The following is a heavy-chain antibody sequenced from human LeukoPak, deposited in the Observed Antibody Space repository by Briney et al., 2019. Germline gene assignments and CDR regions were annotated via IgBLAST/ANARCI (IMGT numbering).Heavy chain of an antibody. CDR3: ARSSLAVAGSVFDY. J-gene: IGHJ4*02. CDR1: GYTFTSYG. V-gene: IGHV1-18*01. D-gene: IGHD6-19*01. Sequence: AAVKVSCKASGYTFTSYGISLVRQAPGQGLEWMGLMSTYNGNKKYAQKLQGRVYMTTDTSTRQAYMELRSLRSDDTAVYYCARSSLAVAGSVFDYWGQGTLVTVSS. CDR2: MSTYNGNK.